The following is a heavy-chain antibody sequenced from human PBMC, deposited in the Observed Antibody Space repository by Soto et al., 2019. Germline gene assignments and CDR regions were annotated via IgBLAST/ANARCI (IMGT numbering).Heavy chain of an antibody. V-gene: IGHV1-18*04. J-gene: IGHJ3*02. CDR3: ARDRYSGRRDAFDI. CDR2: SSAYHGNT. D-gene: IGHD1-26*01. Sequence: EASVEVSCKASGYTFTSYGISWVRQAPGQGLEWIGWSSAYHGNTNYAQKLQGRVTMTTDTSASTAYMELRSLTSDDTAVYYCARDRYSGRRDAFDIWGQGAMVNVSS. CDR1: GYTFTSYG.